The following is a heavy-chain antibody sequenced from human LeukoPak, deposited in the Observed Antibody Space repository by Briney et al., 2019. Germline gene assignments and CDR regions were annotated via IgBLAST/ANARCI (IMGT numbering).Heavy chain of an antibody. D-gene: IGHD4-11*01. J-gene: IGHJ5*02. CDR1: GGTFRTYA. V-gene: IGHV1-69*13. Sequence: SVKVSCKASGGTFRTYAISWVRQAPGQGLEWMGGIIPAFGTPNYAQKFQGRVTITADEATSTAYMELSSLRSEDTAVYYCAGADEYSSYGWLDPWGQGTLVTVSS. CDR2: IIPAFGTP. CDR3: AGADEYSSYGWLDP.